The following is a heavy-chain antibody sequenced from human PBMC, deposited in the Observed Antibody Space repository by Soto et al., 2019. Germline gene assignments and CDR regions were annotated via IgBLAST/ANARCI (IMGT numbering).Heavy chain of an antibody. V-gene: IGHV3-53*02. J-gene: IGHJ4*02. CDR1: GFTVSSNY. D-gene: IGHD3-10*01. CDR2: IYSGGST. CDR3: ARTSYGSGSYYGSFDY. Sequence: EVQLVETGGGLIQPGGSLRLSCAASGFTVSSNYMSWVRQAPGKGLEWVSVIYSGGSTYYADSVKGRFTISRDNSKNTLYLQMNSLRAEDTAVYYCARTSYGSGSYYGSFDYWGQGTLVTVSS.